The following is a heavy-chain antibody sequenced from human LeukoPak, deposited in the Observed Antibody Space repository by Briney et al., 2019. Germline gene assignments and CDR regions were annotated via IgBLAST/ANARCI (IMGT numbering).Heavy chain of an antibody. CDR3: ARRVYSSSWPYYFDR. V-gene: IGHV4-39*07. Sequence: SETLSLTCTVSGGSISSGSYYWGWIRQPPGKGLEYIGSIFYGGSTYYNPSLKSRVAISVDTSKNQFSLKLSSVTASDTAVYYCARRVYSSSWPYYFDRWGQGTLVTVSS. J-gene: IGHJ4*02. D-gene: IGHD6-13*01. CDR2: IFYGGST. CDR1: GGSISSGSYY.